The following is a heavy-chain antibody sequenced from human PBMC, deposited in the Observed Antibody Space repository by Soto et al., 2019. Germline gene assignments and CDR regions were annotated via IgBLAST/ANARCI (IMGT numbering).Heavy chain of an antibody. Sequence: EVHLVESGGGLVQPGGSLRLSCAASGFTFSSYSMSWVRQAPGKGLEWVANIKQDGSEKYCVDSVKGRFTISRDNAKNSLYLQMNSRRAEDTAVYYCARGRGVDVWGQGTTVTVSS. V-gene: IGHV3-7*01. CDR3: ARGRGVDV. CDR1: GFTFSSYS. CDR2: IKQDGSEK. J-gene: IGHJ6*02.